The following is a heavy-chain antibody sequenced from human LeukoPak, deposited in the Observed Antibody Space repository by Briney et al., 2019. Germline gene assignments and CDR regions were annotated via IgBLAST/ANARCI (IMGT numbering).Heavy chain of an antibody. CDR3: ARGAEYYAIWRGYAGYSDY. Sequence: SETLSLTCTVSGYSISNGYYWGWIRQPPGKGLEWVGSISHRGSTYYNPSLRSRISISLDRSKQKFSLKLTSVTAADTAVYFCARGAEYYAIWRGYAGYSDYWGQGISVTVSS. D-gene: IGHD3-3*01. CDR2: ISHRGST. CDR1: GYSISNGYY. V-gene: IGHV4-38-2*02. J-gene: IGHJ4*02.